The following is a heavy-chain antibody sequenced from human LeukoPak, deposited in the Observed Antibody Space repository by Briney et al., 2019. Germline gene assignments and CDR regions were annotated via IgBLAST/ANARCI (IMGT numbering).Heavy chain of an antibody. J-gene: IGHJ4*02. V-gene: IGHV1-2*06. CDR2: IIPNSGGT. D-gene: IGHD3-3*01. CDR1: GYTFTVYY. CDR3: ARGGKVRFLEWFRHPQIDY. Sequence: ASVKVSCKASGYTFTVYYMHWVRQAPGQGLEWMGRIIPNSGGTNYAQKFQGRVTMTRDTSISTAYMELSRLRSDDTAVYYCARGGKVRFLEWFRHPQIDYWGQGTLVTVSS.